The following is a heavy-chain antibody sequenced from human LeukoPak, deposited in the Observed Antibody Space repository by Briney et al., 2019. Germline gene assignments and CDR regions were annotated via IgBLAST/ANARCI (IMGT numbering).Heavy chain of an antibody. V-gene: IGHV1-18*01. CDR1: GYTLTSYG. D-gene: IGHD6-19*01. Sequence: ASVKVSCKASGYTLTSYGISWVRQAPGQGLEWMGWISAYNGNTNYAQKLQGRVTMTTDTSTSTAYMELRSLRSDDTAVYYCAREPYSSGWYGVLDYWGQGTLVTVSS. CDR2: ISAYNGNT. J-gene: IGHJ4*02. CDR3: AREPYSSGWYGVLDY.